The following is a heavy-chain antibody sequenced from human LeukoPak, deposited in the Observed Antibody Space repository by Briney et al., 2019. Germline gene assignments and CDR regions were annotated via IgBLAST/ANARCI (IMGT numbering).Heavy chain of an antibody. CDR3: AKTTAIKRTYYYDSSGYRGYFDY. Sequence: GGTLRLSCAASGFTFSSYGMSWVRQAPGEGLEWVSAISGSGGSTYYADSVKGRFTISRDNSKNTLYLQMNSLRAEDTAVYYCAKTTAIKRTYYYDSSGYRGYFDYWGQGTLVTVSS. CDR2: ISGSGGST. J-gene: IGHJ4*02. CDR1: GFTFSSYG. V-gene: IGHV3-23*01. D-gene: IGHD3-22*01.